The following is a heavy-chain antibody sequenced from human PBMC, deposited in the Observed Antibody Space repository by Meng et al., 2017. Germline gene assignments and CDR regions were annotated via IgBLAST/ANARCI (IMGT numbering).Heavy chain of an antibody. V-gene: IGHV7-4-1*02. CDR2: IDTKTGNP. CDR3: TRDGYSDCSRTSCFDS. D-gene: IGHD2-2*01. CDR1: GYTLTSYA. Sequence: QVQRVQSGSDLRKSGASVKVSCKASGYTLTSYAINWLRQAPGQGLQWMGWIDTKTGNPTYVPGFTGRLVFSLDTSVSTAYLQISGLKADDTAVYYCTRDGYSDCSRTSCFDSWGQGTLVTVSS. J-gene: IGHJ4*02.